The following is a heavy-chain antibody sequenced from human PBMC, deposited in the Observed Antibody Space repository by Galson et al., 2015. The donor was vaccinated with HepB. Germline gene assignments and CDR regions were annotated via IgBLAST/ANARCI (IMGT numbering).Heavy chain of an antibody. J-gene: IGHJ3*02. Sequence: SPRLSCAASGFTLSSYNMNWVRRAPGKGLEWVSYISSSSSTIYYVDSVKGRFTISRDNAKNSLYLQMNSLRDDDTAVYYCATRDAFDIWGQGTMVTVSS. CDR3: ATRDAFDI. CDR1: GFTLSSYN. CDR2: ISSSSSTI. V-gene: IGHV3-48*02.